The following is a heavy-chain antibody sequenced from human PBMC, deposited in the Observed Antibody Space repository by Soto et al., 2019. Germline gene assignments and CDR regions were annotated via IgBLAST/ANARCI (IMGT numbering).Heavy chain of an antibody. J-gene: IGHJ3*02. V-gene: IGHV1-69*08. CDR2: IIPILGIA. D-gene: IGHD2-21*02. Sequence: QVQLVQSGAEVKKPGSSVKVSCKASGGTFSSYTISWVRQAPGQGLYWMGRIIPILGIANYAQKFQGRVTITADKSTSTAYMELSSLRSEDTAVYYCARDGYCGGDCYRAFDIWGQGTMVTVSS. CDR1: GGTFSSYT. CDR3: ARDGYCGGDCYRAFDI.